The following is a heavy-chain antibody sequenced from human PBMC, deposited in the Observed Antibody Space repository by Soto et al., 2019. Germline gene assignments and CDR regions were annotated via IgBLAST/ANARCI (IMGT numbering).Heavy chain of an antibody. Sequence: QVHLVQSGAEVKKPGASVKVSCKGSGYGFTTYGITWVRQAPGQGLEWMAWISAHNGNTTYAQRFQGRVTVTRETSTSTAYMELRSLRSDDTAVYYCARGRYGDYWGQGALVTVSS. CDR1: GYGFTTYG. CDR2: ISAHNGNT. D-gene: IGHD1-1*01. J-gene: IGHJ4*02. CDR3: ARGRYGDY. V-gene: IGHV1-18*01.